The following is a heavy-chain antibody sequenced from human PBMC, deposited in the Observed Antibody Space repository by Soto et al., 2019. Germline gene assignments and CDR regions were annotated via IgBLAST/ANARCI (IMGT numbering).Heavy chain of an antibody. CDR3: TRDPSWGAFDI. J-gene: IGHJ3*02. CDR1: GFSSSDYW. CDR2: INGDGSDR. V-gene: IGHV3-7*01. Sequence: ELQLVQSGGGLAQPGGSLRLSCIASGFSSSDYWMAWIRQVPGKGLELVAAINGDGSDRGYLESVEGRFTISRDNANNSVVLHLHTLTAEDTAVYFCTRDPSWGAFDIWGQGTMVTVSS. D-gene: IGHD7-27*01.